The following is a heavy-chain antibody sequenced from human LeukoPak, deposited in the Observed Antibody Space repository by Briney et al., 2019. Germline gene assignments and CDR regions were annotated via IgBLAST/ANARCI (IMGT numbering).Heavy chain of an antibody. Sequence: GGSLRLSCAASGFTFSSYSMNWVRQAPGKGLEWVSYISSSSSTIYYADSVKGRFTIPRDNAKNSLYLQMNSLRAEDTAVYYCARDSGVRGVVINWEPFDYWGQGTLVTVSS. V-gene: IGHV3-48*01. D-gene: IGHD3-10*01. CDR2: ISSSSSTI. CDR3: ARDSGVRGVVINWEPFDY. CDR1: GFTFSSYS. J-gene: IGHJ4*02.